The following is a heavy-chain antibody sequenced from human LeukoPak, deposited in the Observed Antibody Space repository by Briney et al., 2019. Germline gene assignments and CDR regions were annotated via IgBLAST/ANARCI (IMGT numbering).Heavy chain of an antibody. CDR3: ARTTMVRGTYYMDV. CDR1: GGTFSSYA. CDR2: IIPIFGTA. J-gene: IGHJ6*03. D-gene: IGHD3-10*01. Sequence: SVKVSCKASGGTFSSYAISWVRQAPGQGLEWMGGIIPIFGTANYAQKFQGRVTITADKSTSTAYMELSSLRSEDTAVYYCARTTMVRGTYYMDVWGKGTTVTISS. V-gene: IGHV1-69*06.